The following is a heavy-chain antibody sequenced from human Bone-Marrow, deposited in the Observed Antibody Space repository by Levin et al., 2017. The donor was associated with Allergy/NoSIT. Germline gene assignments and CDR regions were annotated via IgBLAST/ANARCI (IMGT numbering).Heavy chain of an antibody. Sequence: ASVKVSCKASGGTFSSYAISWVRQAPGQGLEWMGGIIPIFGTANYAQKFQGRVTITADESTSTAYMELSSLRSEDTAVYYCARGLFYDAGFYYYYYYMDVWGKGTTVTVSS. CDR3: ARGLFYDAGFYYYYYYMDV. J-gene: IGHJ6*03. CDR2: IIPIFGTA. CDR1: GGTFSSYA. V-gene: IGHV1-69*13. D-gene: IGHD3-3*01.